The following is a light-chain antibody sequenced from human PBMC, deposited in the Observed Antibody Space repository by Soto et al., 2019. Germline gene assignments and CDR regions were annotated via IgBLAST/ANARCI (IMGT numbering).Light chain of an antibody. CDR2: DAS. V-gene: IGKV3-11*01. CDR1: QSVSSY. CDR3: QQRSNWPWT. Sequence: EVVMTQSPATLSVSPGARAPLSCRASQSVSSYLAWYQQNPGQAPRLLIYDASNRATGIPARFSGSGSGTGFTLTISSLEPEDFAVYYCQQRSNWPWTFGQGTKVDI. J-gene: IGKJ1*01.